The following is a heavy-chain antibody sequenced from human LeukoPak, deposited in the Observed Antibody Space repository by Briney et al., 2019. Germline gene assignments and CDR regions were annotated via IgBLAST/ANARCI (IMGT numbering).Heavy chain of an antibody. J-gene: IGHJ1*01. Sequence: GGSLRLSCAASGFTFSNHWMTWIRQAPGKGLDWVANIKQDGIEKYYADSVEGRFNVSRDNTKKTLFLQMHTLRAEDTAVYYCARGSSGYYCDHFQTWGQGSLVTVSS. V-gene: IGHV3-7*01. D-gene: IGHD3-22*01. CDR2: IKQDGIEK. CDR1: GFTFSNHW. CDR3: ARGSSGYYCDHFQT.